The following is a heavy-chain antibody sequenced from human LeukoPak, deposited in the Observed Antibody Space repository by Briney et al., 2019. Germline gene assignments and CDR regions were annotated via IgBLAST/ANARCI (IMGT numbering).Heavy chain of an antibody. J-gene: IGHJ4*02. D-gene: IGHD5-18*01. CDR2: INHSGST. CDR1: GGSFSGYY. CDR3: VRRSRGYSYGYVY. V-gene: IGHV4-34*01. Sequence: PSETLSLTCAVYGGSFSGYYWSWIRQPPGKGLEWIGEINHSGSTNYNPSLKSRVTISVDTSKNQFSLKLSSVTAADTAVYYCVRRSRGYSYGYVYWGQGTLVTVSS.